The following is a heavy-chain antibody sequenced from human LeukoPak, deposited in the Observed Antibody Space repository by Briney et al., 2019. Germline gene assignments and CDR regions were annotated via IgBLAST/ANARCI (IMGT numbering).Heavy chain of an antibody. CDR3: ARDRRSGYFGTFDY. D-gene: IGHD3-3*01. Sequence: SETLSLTCTVSGVSVSDYYWGWIRQPPGKGLEWIGEINHSGSTNYNPSLKSRVTISVDTSKNQFSLKLSSVTAADTAVYYCARDRRSGYFGTFDYWGQGTLVTVSS. CDR1: GVSVSDYY. V-gene: IGHV4-34*01. J-gene: IGHJ4*02. CDR2: INHSGST.